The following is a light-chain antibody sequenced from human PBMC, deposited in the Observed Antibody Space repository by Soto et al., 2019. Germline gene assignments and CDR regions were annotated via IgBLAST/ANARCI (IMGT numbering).Light chain of an antibody. CDR2: DVS. J-gene: IGLJ2*01. CDR1: SSDVGGYEH. CDR3: SSYAGSDNMI. V-gene: IGLV2-8*01. Sequence: QSALTQPPSASGSPGQSVTLSCTGSSSDVGGYEHVSWYQQHPGRVPKPLIYDVSKRLSGVPDRCSGSKSGNTASLTVSGLQAEDEADYYGSSYAGSDNMIFGGGTKLTVL.